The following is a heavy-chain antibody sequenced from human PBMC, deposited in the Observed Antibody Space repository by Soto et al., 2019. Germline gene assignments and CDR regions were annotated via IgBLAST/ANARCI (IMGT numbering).Heavy chain of an antibody. CDR3: ARHDEQQLGYMFDY. V-gene: IGHV4-39*01. CDR1: GGSISSSSYY. D-gene: IGHD6-13*01. Sequence: QLQESGPGLVKPSETLSLTCTVSGGSISSSSYYWGWIRQPPGKGLEWIGSIYYSGSTYYNPSLKSRVTISVDTSKNQFSLKLSSVTAADTAVYYCARHDEQQLGYMFDYWGQGTLVTVSS. J-gene: IGHJ4*02. CDR2: IYYSGST.